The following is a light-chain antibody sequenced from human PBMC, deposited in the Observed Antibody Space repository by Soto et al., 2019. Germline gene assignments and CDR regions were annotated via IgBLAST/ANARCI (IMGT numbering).Light chain of an antibody. Sequence: IQLTQSPSSLSASVGDRVTITCRASQGISSYLAWYQQKPGKAPKLLIYDASTLQSGVPSRFSGSGSGTDFTLTISSLQPEDFAVYYCQHRSSWPGAFGPGTKVDIK. J-gene: IGKJ3*01. CDR3: QHRSSWPGA. CDR2: DAS. V-gene: IGKV1-9*01. CDR1: QGISSY.